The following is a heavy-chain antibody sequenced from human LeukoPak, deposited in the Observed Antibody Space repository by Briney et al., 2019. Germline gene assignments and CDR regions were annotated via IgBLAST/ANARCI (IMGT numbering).Heavy chain of an antibody. CDR3: ASTDWNYAR. CDR2: IYYSGST. V-gene: IGHV4-59*08. CDR1: GGSISNYY. Sequence: SETLSLTCTVSGGSISNYYWSWMRQSPGKGLEWIGYIYYSGSTNYNPSPKSRVTISLDTAKNQFSLHLSSVTAADTAVYYCASTDWNYARWGQGTLVTVSS. J-gene: IGHJ4*02. D-gene: IGHD1-7*01.